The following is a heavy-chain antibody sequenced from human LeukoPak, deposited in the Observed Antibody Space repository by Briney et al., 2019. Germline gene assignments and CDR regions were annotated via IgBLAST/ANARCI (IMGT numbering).Heavy chain of an antibody. J-gene: IGHJ4*02. CDR1: GYSFTSYW. CDR2: IYPGDSDT. D-gene: IGHD2-2*01. V-gene: IGHV5-51*01. CDR3: ARQFHVEYQLPEDY. Sequence: GESLKITCKGSGYSFTSYWIAWVRQMPGKGLEWMGIIYPGDSDTRYNPSFQGHVTISADKSISTAYLQWSSLKASDTAMYYCARQFHVEYQLPEDYWGQGTLVTVSS.